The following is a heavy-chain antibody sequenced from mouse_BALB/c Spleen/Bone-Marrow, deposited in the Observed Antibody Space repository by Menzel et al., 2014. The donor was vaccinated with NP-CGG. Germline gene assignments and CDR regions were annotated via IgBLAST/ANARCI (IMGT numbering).Heavy chain of an antibody. V-gene: IGHV1S34*01. Sequence: LVKPGASVKISCKASGYSFTGYYMHWVKQSHGKSLEWIGYISCYNGATSYNQKFKGKATFPVDACSSTAYMQFNSLTSEESAVYYCARGERYYVDFDYWGQGTTLTVSS. CDR1: GYSFTGYY. CDR3: ARGERYYVDFDY. J-gene: IGHJ2*01. D-gene: IGHD1-1*01. CDR2: ISCYNGAT.